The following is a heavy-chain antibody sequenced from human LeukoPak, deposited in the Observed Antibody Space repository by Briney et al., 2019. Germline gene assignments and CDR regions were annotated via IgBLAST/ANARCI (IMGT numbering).Heavy chain of an antibody. J-gene: IGHJ4*02. V-gene: IGHV5-51*01. CDR2: IYPGDSDT. CDR1: GYSFTSYW. CDR3: ARQRYYYDSSGTYFDY. Sequence: GESLKISCKGSGYSFTSYWIGWVRQMPGKGLERMGIIYPGDSDTRYSPSFQGQVTISADKSISTAYPQWSSLKASDTAMYYCARQRYYYDSSGTYFDYWGQGTLVTVSS. D-gene: IGHD3-22*01.